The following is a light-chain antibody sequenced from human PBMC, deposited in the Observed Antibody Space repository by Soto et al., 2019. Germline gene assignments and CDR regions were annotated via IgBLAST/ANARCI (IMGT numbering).Light chain of an antibody. CDR1: QDIRSNY. CDR2: GAS. J-gene: IGKJ1*01. CDR3: QHYDSSPWT. V-gene: IGKV3-20*01. Sequence: ETVLTQSPGTLSLSPVERATLSCRASQDIRSNYLAWYRQTPGQAPRLLIYGASKRASGIADRFSGSGSGTDFTLIISRLEPEDFALYYCQHYDSSPWTFGQGTKVEIK.